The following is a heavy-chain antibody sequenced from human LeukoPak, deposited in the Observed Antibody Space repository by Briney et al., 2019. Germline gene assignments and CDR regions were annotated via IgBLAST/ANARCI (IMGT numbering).Heavy chain of an antibody. CDR3: ARTLIEYSVSSCYFDY. V-gene: IGHV3-7*01. CDR2: IKQDGSEK. J-gene: IGHJ4*02. D-gene: IGHD6-6*01. CDR1: GFTFSSHW. Sequence: PGGSLRLSCAASGFTFSSHWMSWVRQAPGKGLEWVANIKQDGSEKYYVDSVKGRFTISRDNSKNTLYLQMNSLRAEDTAVYYCARTLIEYSVSSCYFDYWGQGTLVTVSS.